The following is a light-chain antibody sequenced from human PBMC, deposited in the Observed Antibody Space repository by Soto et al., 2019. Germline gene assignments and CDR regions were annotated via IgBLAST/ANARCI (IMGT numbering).Light chain of an antibody. V-gene: IGLV8-61*01. CDR2: STN. CDR3: VLYMGSGISGV. J-gene: IGLJ2*01. CDR1: SGSVSANHF. Sequence: QAVVTQEPSFSVSPGGTVTLTCGLSSGSVSANHFPSWYQQTPGQAPRTLIYSTNSRSSGVPDRCSGSILGNKAALTITGAQADDESDYYCVLYMGSGISGVFGGGTKVTVL.